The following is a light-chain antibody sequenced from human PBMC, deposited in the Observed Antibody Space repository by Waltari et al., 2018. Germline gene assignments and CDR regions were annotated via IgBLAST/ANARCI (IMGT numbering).Light chain of an antibody. Sequence: QSALTQPASVSGSPGQSITISCPGTSSDVGGYHYVSWYQQHPGKAPKLMLYEVSNRPPGVSNRFSGSKSGNTASLTISGLQAEDEADYYCSSYTSSSTLGVFGGGTKLTVL. CDR2: EVS. CDR3: SSYTSSSTLGV. V-gene: IGLV2-14*01. J-gene: IGLJ3*02. CDR1: SSDVGGYHY.